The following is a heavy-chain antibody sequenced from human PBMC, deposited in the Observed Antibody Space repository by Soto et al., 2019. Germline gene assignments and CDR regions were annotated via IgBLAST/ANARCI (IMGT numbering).Heavy chain of an antibody. CDR1: GGSISSYY. V-gene: IGHV4-59*01. J-gene: IGHJ6*02. D-gene: IGHD5-18*01. CDR2: IYYSGST. CDR3: ARTALGQYYYYGMDV. Sequence: SETLSLTCTVSGGSISSYYWSWIRQPPGKGLEWIGYIYYSGSTNYNPSLKSRVTISVDTSKNQFSLKLSSVTAADTAVYYCARTALGQYYYYGMDVWGQGTTVTVSS.